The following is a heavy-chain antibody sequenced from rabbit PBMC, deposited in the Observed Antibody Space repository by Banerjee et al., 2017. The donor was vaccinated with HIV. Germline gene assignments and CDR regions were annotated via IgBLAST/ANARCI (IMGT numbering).Heavy chain of an antibody. J-gene: IGHJ4*01. CDR1: GFSFSSGYD. V-gene: IGHV1S45*01. CDR3: ARWGYGNNFRDYNL. Sequence: QEQLVESGGGLVQPEGSLTLTCTASGFSFSSGYDMSWVRQAPGKGLEWIGYIDTGSSGSTYYASWAKGRFTISKTSSTTVTLQMTSLTAADTATYFCARWGYGNNFRDYNLWGQGTLVTVS. D-gene: IGHD2-1*01. CDR2: IDTGSSGST.